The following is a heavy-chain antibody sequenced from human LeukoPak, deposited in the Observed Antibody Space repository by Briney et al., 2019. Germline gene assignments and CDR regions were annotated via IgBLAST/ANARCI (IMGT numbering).Heavy chain of an antibody. J-gene: IGHJ5*02. Sequence: GGSLRLSCAASGFTFSSYAVSWVRQAPGKGLEWVSAISGSGGSTYYADSVKGRFTISRDNSKNTLYLQMNSLRAEDTAVYYCAKARGSSSPFRDWFDPWGQGTLVTVSS. CDR2: ISGSGGST. CDR3: AKARGSSSPFRDWFDP. D-gene: IGHD6-13*01. V-gene: IGHV3-23*01. CDR1: GFTFSSYA.